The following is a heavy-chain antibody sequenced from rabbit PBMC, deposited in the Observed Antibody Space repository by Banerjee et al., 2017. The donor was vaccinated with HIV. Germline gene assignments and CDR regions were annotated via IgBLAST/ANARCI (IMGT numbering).Heavy chain of an antibody. J-gene: IGHJ4*01. CDR3: ARDPYVDSGYLNL. CDR2: IYVGSSGRT. D-gene: IGHD1-1*01. V-gene: IGHV1S45*01. Sequence: QEQLEESGGGLVQPEGSLTLTCTASGFDFSNSNYMCWVRQAPGKGLEWIACIYVGSSGRTHYASWAKGRFTISKTSSTTVTLQMTSLTAADTATYFCARDPYVDSGYLNLWGPGTLVTVS. CDR1: GFDFSNSNY.